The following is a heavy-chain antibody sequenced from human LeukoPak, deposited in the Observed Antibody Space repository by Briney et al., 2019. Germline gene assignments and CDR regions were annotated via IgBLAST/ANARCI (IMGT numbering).Heavy chain of an antibody. CDR1: GFTFSTYS. CDR2: ISNSGTTT. CDR3: ARKTSVNYGYFDY. D-gene: IGHD1-7*01. V-gene: IGHV3-48*01. Sequence: RGSLRLSCAASGFTFSTYSMTWVRQAPGQGLEWVSYISNSGTTTYYADSVKGRFTISRDIAKNSLYLQMNSLRAEDTAVYFCARKTSVNYGYFDYWGQGTLVTVSS. J-gene: IGHJ4*02.